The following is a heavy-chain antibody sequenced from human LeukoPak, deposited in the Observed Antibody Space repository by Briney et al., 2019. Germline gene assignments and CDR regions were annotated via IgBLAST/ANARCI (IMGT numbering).Heavy chain of an antibody. D-gene: IGHD3-10*01. Sequence: ASVKVSCKASGYTFTSYGISWVRQAPGQGLEWMGWISAYNGNTNYAQKLQGRVTMTTDTSTSTAYMELRRLRSDDTAVYYCARTEYYYGSGSPTFDPWGQGTLVTVSS. V-gene: IGHV1-18*01. CDR2: ISAYNGNT. CDR1: GYTFTSYG. CDR3: ARTEYYYGSGSPTFDP. J-gene: IGHJ5*02.